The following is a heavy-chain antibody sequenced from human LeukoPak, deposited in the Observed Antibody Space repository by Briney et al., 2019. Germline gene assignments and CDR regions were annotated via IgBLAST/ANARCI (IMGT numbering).Heavy chain of an antibody. CDR2: IKTKTDGGTT. V-gene: IGHV3-15*01. CDR3: GTGIGDE. CDR1: GFTFTYAW. D-gene: IGHD3-10*01. Sequence: GGSLTLSCAASGFTFTYAWRSWVRQAPGKGLEWVGRIKTKTDGGTTDYAAPVKGRFTISRDDVKITVYLQMNSLKTEDTAVYYCGTGIGDEWGQGTLVTVSS. J-gene: IGHJ4*02.